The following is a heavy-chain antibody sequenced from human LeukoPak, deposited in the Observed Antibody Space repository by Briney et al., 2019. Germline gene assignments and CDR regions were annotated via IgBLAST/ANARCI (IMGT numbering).Heavy chain of an antibody. J-gene: IGHJ4*02. V-gene: IGHV3-7*01. CDR1: GFTFSSYW. CDR2: IKKDGSEK. Sequence: GGSLRLSCVVSGFTFSSYWMSWVRQAPGKGLEWVANIKKDGSEKYYVDSVKGRFTMSRDNAKNSLYLQMNSLRAEDTAVYYCARVQWELRGVGSYFEYWGQGALVTVSS. D-gene: IGHD1-26*01. CDR3: ARVQWELRGVGSYFEY.